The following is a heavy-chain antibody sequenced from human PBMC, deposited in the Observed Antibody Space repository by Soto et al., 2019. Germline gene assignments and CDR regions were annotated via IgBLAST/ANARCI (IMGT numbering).Heavy chain of an antibody. J-gene: IGHJ4*02. D-gene: IGHD3-16*01. Sequence: SETLSLTCTVSGGSISSYYWSWIRQPPGKGLEWIGYIYYSGSTNYNPSLKSRVTISVDTSKNQFSLKLTSVTAADTAVYYCARRWGNGFAYWGQGTLVTVSS. CDR3: ARRWGNGFAY. CDR1: GGSISSYY. V-gene: IGHV4-59*08. CDR2: IYYSGST.